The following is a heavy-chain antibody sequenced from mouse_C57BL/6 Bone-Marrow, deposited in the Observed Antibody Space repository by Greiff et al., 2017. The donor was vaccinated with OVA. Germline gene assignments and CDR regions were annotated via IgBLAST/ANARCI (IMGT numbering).Heavy chain of an antibody. D-gene: IGHD1-1*01. CDR2: IYPGDGDT. V-gene: IGHV1-82*01. CDR1: GYAFSSSW. J-gene: IGHJ2*01. CDR3: AYYYGSSDY. Sequence: VKLVESGPELVKPGASVKISCKASGYAFSSSWMNWVKQRPGKGLEWIGRIYPGDGDTNYNGKFKGKATLTADKSSSTAYMQLSSLASEDSAVYFCAYYYGSSDYWGQGTTLTVSS.